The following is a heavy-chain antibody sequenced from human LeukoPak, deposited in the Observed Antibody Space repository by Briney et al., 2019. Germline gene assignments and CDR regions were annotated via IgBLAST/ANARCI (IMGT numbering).Heavy chain of an antibody. V-gene: IGHV3-21*01. CDR1: RFTFSSYS. CDR3: ARDVDTGYYMDV. D-gene: IGHD5-18*01. CDR2: ISSSSSYI. Sequence: GGSLRLSCTASRFTFSSYSMNWVRQAPGKGLEWVSSISSSSSYIYYADSVKGRFTISRDNAKNSLYLQMNSLRAEDTAVYYCARDVDTGYYMDVWGKGTTVTVSS. J-gene: IGHJ6*03.